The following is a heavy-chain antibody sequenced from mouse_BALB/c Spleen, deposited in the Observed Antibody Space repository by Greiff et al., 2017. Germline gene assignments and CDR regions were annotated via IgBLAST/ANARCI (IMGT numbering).Heavy chain of an antibody. CDR3: ATRCGYDVDSAWFAY. V-gene: IGHV1S135*01. Sequence: VHVKQSGPELVKPGASVKVSCKASGYSFTDYNMYWVKQSLGKSLEWIGYIDPYIGGTSYNQKFKGKATLTGDKSSSTSFMPLNSLTSEDSAVYYCATRCGYDVDSAWFAYWGQGTLVTVSA. D-gene: IGHD2-2*01. J-gene: IGHJ3*01. CDR1: GYSFTDYN. CDR2: IDPYIGGT.